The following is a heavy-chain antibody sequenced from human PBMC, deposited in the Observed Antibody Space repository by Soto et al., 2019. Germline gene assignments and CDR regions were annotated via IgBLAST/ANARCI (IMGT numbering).Heavy chain of an antibody. V-gene: IGHV3-74*01. CDR1: GFAFTSYW. D-gene: IGHD2-15*01. CDR3: ASLLESTYSPRPFDF. J-gene: IGHJ4*02. CDR2: VKSDGTTA. Sequence: GGSLRLSCEASGFAFTSYWMHWVRQAPGKGLVWVAGVKSDGTTATYADSVRGRYTISRDNAKNTLYLQMNSLSAEDTAVYYCASLLESTYSPRPFDFWCQGTQLTVFS.